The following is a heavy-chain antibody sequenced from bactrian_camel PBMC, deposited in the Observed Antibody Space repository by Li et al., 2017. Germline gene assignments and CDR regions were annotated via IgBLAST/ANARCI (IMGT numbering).Heavy chain of an antibody. CDR1: DYTSSTNC. J-gene: IGHJ4*01. D-gene: IGHD2*01. V-gene: IGHV3S53*01. Sequence: QVQLVESGGDSAQAGGSLTLSCAASDYTSSTNCMGWSRQAPGKEREGVAAVASDGSTAYATFVKGRFTISKDNVKNIMYLQMDSQNLRTQPSTPVRPEQEEWSKVVTVTSIRTGVRGPRSPSP. CDR2: VASDGST. CDR3: RPEQEEWSKVVTVTSIRT.